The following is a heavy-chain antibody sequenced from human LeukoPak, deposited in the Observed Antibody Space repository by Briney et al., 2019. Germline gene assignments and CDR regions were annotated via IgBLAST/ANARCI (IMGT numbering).Heavy chain of an antibody. CDR1: GYTFTSYG. CDR2: IRAYNGNT. J-gene: IGHJ6*02. Sequence: ASVKVSCKASGYTFTSYGISWVRQAPGQGLEWMGWIRAYNGNTNYAQKLQGRVTMTTDTSTSTAYMELRSLRSDDTAVYYCARRWVAVAGRYYGMDVWGQGTTVTVSS. D-gene: IGHD6-19*01. CDR3: ARRWVAVAGRYYGMDV. V-gene: IGHV1-18*01.